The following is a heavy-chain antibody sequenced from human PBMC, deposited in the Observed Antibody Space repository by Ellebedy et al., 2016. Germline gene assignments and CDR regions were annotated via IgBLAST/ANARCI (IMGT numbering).Heavy chain of an antibody. J-gene: IGHJ6*04. CDR2: IFSNDEK. CDR1: GFSLNNARMG. D-gene: IGHD3-10*01. CDR3: AWIMVRGPGDV. Sequence: SGPTLVKPTETLTLTCTVSGFSLNNARMGVSWIRQPPGKALEWLAHIFSNDEKFYSTSLKSRLTISEDTSKSQVVLTMTNMDPVDTATYYCAWIMVRGPGDVWGKGTTVTVSS. V-gene: IGHV2-26*04.